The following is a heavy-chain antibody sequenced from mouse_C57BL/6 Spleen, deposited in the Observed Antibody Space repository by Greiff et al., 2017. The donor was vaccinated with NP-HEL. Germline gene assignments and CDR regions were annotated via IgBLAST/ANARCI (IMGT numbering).Heavy chain of an antibody. CDR3: AILTTVVAPFDY. J-gene: IGHJ2*01. D-gene: IGHD1-1*01. CDR2: IHPSDSDT. CDR1: GYTFTSYW. V-gene: IGHV1-74*01. Sequence: QVQLKQPGAELVKPGASVKVSCKASGYTFTSYWMHWVKQRPGQGLEWIGRIHPSDSDTNYNQKFKGKATLTVDKSSSTAYMQLNSLTSEDSAVYYCAILTTVVAPFDYWGQGTTLTVSS.